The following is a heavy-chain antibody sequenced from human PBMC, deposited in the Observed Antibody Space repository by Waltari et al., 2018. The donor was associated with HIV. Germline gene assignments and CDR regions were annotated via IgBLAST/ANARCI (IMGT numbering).Heavy chain of an antibody. CDR3: ARHDGTSYFGSEMSPRPFPFWFDP. CDR1: GVSISSRRYS. CDR2: SIYSGST. V-gene: IGHV4-39*01. Sequence: QLPLQESGPGLVKPSETLSLTCTVPGVSISSRRYSWGWIRQPPGKGLEWIVNSIYSGSTYYNPSLKSRVTISVDTSRNQFSLKLTSVTAADTALYYCARHDGTSYFGSEMSPRPFPFWFDPWGQGTLVTVSS. D-gene: IGHD3-16*01. J-gene: IGHJ5*02.